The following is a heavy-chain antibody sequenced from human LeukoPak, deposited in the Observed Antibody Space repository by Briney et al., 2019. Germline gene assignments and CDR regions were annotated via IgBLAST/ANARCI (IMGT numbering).Heavy chain of an antibody. D-gene: IGHD3-10*01. Sequence: SETLSLTCTVSGGSISSYYWSWIRQPPGKGLEWVGHIYYLGSTNYNPSLKSRVTISIDTSKNYFSLKLNSVIAADTAVYYCARDRPGSYWYFDLWGRGTLVTV. J-gene: IGHJ2*01. V-gene: IGHV4-59*01. CDR2: IYYLGST. CDR3: ARDRPGSYWYFDL. CDR1: GGSISSYY.